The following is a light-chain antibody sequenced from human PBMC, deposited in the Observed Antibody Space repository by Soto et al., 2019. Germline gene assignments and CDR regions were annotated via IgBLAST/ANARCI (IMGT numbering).Light chain of an antibody. Sequence: QSVLTQPASVSGSPGQSITISCTGTSSDVGGYIYVSWYQHYPGKAPKLLIVDVSNRPSGVSNRFSGSKSGNTASLTISGLQAEDEADYYCASYTSGSTLVFGTGTKVTVL. CDR3: ASYTSGSTLV. V-gene: IGLV2-14*03. CDR2: DVS. J-gene: IGLJ1*01. CDR1: SSDVGGYIY.